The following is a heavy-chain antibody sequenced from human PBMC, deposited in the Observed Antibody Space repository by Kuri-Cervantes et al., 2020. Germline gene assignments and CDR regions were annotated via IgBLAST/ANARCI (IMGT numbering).Heavy chain of an antibody. Sequence: GESMKISCAAPGFTFSSYAMHWVRQALGKGLEWVAVISYDGSNKYYADSVKGRFTISRDNSKKPLYLQMNSLRAEDTAVYYCASDLRLYYDSSGPFDYWGQGTLVTVSS. CDR3: ASDLRLYYDSSGPFDY. J-gene: IGHJ4*02. V-gene: IGHV3-30-3*01. D-gene: IGHD3-22*01. CDR2: ISYDGSNK. CDR1: GFTFSSYA.